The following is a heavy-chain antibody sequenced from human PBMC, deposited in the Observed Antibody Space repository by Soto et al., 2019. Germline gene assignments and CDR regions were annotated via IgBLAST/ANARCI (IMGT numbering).Heavy chain of an antibody. J-gene: IGHJ5*02. CDR2: ISGSGGGT. CDR3: AKGDSSNWYRPNWFDP. CDR1: GFTFSSYA. D-gene: IGHD6-13*01. Sequence: PGGSLRLSCAASGFTFSSYAMSWVRQAPGKGLEWVSAISGSGGGTYYADSVKGRFTISRDNSKNTLYLQMNSLRAEDTAVYYCAKGDSSNWYRPNWFDPWGQGTLVTVSS. V-gene: IGHV3-23*01.